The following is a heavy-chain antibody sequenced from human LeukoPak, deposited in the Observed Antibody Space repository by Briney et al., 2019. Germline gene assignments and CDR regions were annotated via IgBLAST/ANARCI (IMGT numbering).Heavy chain of an antibody. CDR1: GGSISSYY. D-gene: IGHD3-16*02. CDR3: ARGEDYDYVWGSYRPNDAFDI. V-gene: IGHV4-59*01. CDR2: IYYSGST. Sequence: SETLSLTCTVSGGSISSYYWSWIRQPPGKGLEWIGYIYYSGSTNYNPSLKSRVTISVDTSKNQFSLKLSSVTAADTAVYYCARGEDYDYVWGSYRPNDAFDIWGQGTMVTVSS. J-gene: IGHJ3*02.